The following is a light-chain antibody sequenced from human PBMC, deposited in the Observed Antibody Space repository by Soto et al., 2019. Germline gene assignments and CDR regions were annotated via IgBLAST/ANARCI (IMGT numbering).Light chain of an antibody. J-gene: IGLJ1*01. CDR3: SSYTSSSTLV. CDR2: EVS. Sequence: QSALTQHASVSGSPGQSITISCTGTSSDVGGYNYVSWYQQYPGRAPKFIIYEVSHRPSGVSNRFSASKSGNTASLTISGLQAEGEADYYCSSYTSSSTLVFGTGTKVTVL. V-gene: IGLV2-14*01. CDR1: SSDVGGYNY.